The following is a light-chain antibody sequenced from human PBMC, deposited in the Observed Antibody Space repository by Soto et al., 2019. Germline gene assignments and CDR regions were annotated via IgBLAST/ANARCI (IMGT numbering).Light chain of an antibody. V-gene: IGLV1-40*01. Sequence: QSVLTQPPSVSGVPGQRVTISCTGSSSNIGAGYDVHWYQQLPGTAPKLLIYGNSNRPSGVPDRFSGSKSGTSASLAITGLQAEDEADYYCQSYDSSLSGLWVFGGGTKLTVL. CDR2: GNS. J-gene: IGLJ3*02. CDR1: SSNIGAGYD. CDR3: QSYDSSLSGLWV.